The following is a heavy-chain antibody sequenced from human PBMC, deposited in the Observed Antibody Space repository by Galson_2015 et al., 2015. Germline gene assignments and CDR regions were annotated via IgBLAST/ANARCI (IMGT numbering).Heavy chain of an antibody. Sequence: SLRLSCAASGFTFSNAWMSWVRQAPGKGLEWVSYISSSGSTIYYADSVKGRFTISRDNAKNSLYLQMNSLRAEDTAVYYCAREGYDYGDYDARYYDSSGYYLSSLDVWGKGTTVTVSS. CDR2: ISSSGSTI. CDR1: GFTFSNAW. CDR3: AREGYDYGDYDARYYDSSGYYLSSLDV. V-gene: IGHV3-11*04. J-gene: IGHJ6*04. D-gene: IGHD3-22*01.